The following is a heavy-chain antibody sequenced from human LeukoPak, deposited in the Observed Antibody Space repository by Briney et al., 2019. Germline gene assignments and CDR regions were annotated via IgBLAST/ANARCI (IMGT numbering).Heavy chain of an antibody. J-gene: IGHJ3*02. D-gene: IGHD6-13*01. Sequence: GGSLRLSCAASGFTFSSYGVHWVRQAPGKGLEWVAVIWYDGSNKYYADSVKGRFTISRDNSKNTLHLQMNSLRAEDTALYYCARYSDGIAFDIWGQGTMVTVSS. V-gene: IGHV3-33*01. CDR2: IWYDGSNK. CDR1: GFTFSSYG. CDR3: ARYSDGIAFDI.